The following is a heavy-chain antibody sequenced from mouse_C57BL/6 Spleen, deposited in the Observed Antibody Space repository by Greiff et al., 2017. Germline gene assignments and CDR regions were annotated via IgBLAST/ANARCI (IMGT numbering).Heavy chain of an antibody. D-gene: IGHD1-1*01. CDR2: FYPGSGSI. CDR3: ARHEARYYHGSSYGYFDV. J-gene: IGHJ1*03. CDR1: GYTFTEYT. V-gene: IGHV1-62-2*01. Sequence: QVQLQQSGAELVKPGASVKLSCKASGYTFTEYTIHWVKQRSGQGLEWIGWFYPGSGSIKYNEKFKDKATLTADKSSSTVYMELSRLTSEDSAVYFCARHEARYYHGSSYGYFDVWGTRTTVTVSS.